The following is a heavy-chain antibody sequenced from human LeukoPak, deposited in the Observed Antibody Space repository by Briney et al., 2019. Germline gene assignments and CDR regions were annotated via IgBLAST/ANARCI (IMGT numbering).Heavy chain of an antibody. CDR2: IYYSGST. V-gene: IGHV4-59*12. CDR1: GGSFSGYY. D-gene: IGHD6-13*01. Sequence: SETLSLTCAVYGGSFSGYYWSWIRQPPGKGLEWIGYIYYSGSTNYNPSLKSRVTISVDTSKNQFSLKLSSVTAADTAVYYCAREGSIAAAGTDRYGMDVWGQGTTVTVSS. CDR3: AREGSIAAAGTDRYGMDV. J-gene: IGHJ6*02.